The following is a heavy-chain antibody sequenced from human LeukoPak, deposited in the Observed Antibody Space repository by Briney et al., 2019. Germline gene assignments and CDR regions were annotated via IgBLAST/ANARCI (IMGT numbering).Heavy chain of an antibody. CDR1: GYTFTSFG. CDR3: ARENSWFDP. V-gene: IGHV1-18*01. J-gene: IGHJ5*02. CDR2: ISTYNGNT. Sequence: GASVKISRKASGYTFTSFGVSWVRQAPGQGLEWMGWISTYNGNTNYAQKLQGRVTLTTDTSTNTAYMELRSLRSDDTAVYYCARENSWFDPWGQGTLVTVSS. D-gene: IGHD2/OR15-2a*01.